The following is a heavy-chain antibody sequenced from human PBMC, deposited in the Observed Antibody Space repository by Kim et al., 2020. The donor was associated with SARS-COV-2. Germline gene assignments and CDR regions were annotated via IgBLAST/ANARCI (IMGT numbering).Heavy chain of an antibody. CDR1: GYTFTSDG. V-gene: IGHV1-18*04. Sequence: ASVKVSCKTSGYTFTSDGFSWVRQAPGQGFEWMGWISAYNGKTNFPQKVQGRLTLTTDTSTRTAFMELRSLTPDDTAVYYCARDSGSDWDRFEYCGQGTLVIVSS. J-gene: IGHJ4*02. CDR3: ARDSGSDWDRFEY. D-gene: IGHD6-19*01. CDR2: ISAYNGKT.